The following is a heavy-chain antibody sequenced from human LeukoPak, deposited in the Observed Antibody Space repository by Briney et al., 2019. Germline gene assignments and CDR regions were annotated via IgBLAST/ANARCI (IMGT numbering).Heavy chain of an antibody. V-gene: IGHV3-66*01. CDR3: ARVYYDFWSGYYNGGAFDI. CDR2: IYSGGST. Sequence: GGSLRLSCAASGFTVSSNYMSWVRQAPGKGLEWVSVIYSGGSTYYADSVKGRFTISRDNAKNSLYLQMNSLRDEDTAVYYCARVYYDFWSGYYNGGAFDIWGQGTMVTVSS. CDR1: GFTVSSNY. J-gene: IGHJ3*02. D-gene: IGHD3-3*01.